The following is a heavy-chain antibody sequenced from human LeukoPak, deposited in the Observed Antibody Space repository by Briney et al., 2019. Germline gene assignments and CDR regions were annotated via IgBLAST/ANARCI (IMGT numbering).Heavy chain of an antibody. D-gene: IGHD5-18*01. CDR3: APQRGFRLLDRYFDS. V-gene: IGHV3-48*01. CDR1: GFTFSSYS. Sequence: GGSLRLSCAASGFTFSSYSMNWVRQAPGKGLEWVSYISSGSSTIYYADSVKGRFTISRDNAKNSLYLQMSSLRAEDTAVYYCAPQRGFRLLDRYFDSWGQGTLVTVSS. J-gene: IGHJ4*02. CDR2: ISSGSSTI.